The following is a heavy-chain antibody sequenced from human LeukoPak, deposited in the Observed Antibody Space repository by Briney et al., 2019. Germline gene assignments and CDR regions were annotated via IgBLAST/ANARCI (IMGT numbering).Heavy chain of an antibody. Sequence: PGGSLRLSCAASGVTFSHYWMLSVRQAPGKGLESVSRINTDGTVTTYADSVKGRFTASRDNADNTLFLQMNSARDADTPVYYFTTQQWMPPLPDSRGQGTPVTVSS. J-gene: IGHJ4*02. CDR3: TTQQWMPPLPDS. D-gene: IGHD5-12*01. V-gene: IGHV3-74*01. CDR1: GVTFSHYW. CDR2: INTDGTVT.